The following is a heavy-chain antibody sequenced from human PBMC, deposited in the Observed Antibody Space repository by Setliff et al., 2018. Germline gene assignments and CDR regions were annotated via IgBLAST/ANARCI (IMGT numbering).Heavy chain of an antibody. CDR3: ARCPPVVPAAMRYYYYMDV. Sequence: SVKVSCKASGGTFSSYAISWVRQAPGQGLEWMGGIIPIFGTANYAQKFQGRVTITADESTSTADMELSSLRSEDTAVYYCARCPPVVPAAMRYYYYMDVWGKGTTVTVSS. D-gene: IGHD2-2*01. CDR1: GGTFSSYA. V-gene: IGHV1-69*13. J-gene: IGHJ6*03. CDR2: IIPIFGTA.